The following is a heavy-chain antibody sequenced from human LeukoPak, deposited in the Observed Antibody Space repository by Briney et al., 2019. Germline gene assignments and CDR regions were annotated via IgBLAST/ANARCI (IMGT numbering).Heavy chain of an antibody. CDR1: GYTFTGYY. Sequence: ASVKVSCKASGYTFTGYYIHWVRQAPGQGLEWMGIINPSGGSTSYAQKFQGRVTMTRDMSTSTVYMELSSLRSEDTAVYYCARAGSGYYYDPYYFDYWGQGTLVTVSS. CDR2: INPSGGST. V-gene: IGHV1-46*01. D-gene: IGHD3-22*01. CDR3: ARAGSGYYYDPYYFDY. J-gene: IGHJ4*02.